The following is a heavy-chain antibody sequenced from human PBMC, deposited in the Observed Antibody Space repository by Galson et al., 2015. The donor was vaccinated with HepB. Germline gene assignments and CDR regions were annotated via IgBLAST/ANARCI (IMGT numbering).Heavy chain of an antibody. CDR2: IYHRGST. CDR3: ARVRQQLVSGQNWFDP. Sequence: LSLTCAVSGGSISSGGYSWSWIRQPPGKGLEWIGYIYHRGSTYYNPSLQSRVTISVDRSKNQFSLKLSSVTAADTAVYYCARVRQQLVSGQNWFDPWGQGTL. V-gene: IGHV4-30-2*01. J-gene: IGHJ5*02. CDR1: GGSISSGGYS. D-gene: IGHD6-13*01.